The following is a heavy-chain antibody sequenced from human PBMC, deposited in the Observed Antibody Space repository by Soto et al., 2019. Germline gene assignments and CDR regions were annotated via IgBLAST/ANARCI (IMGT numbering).Heavy chain of an antibody. Sequence: EVHLLESGGGLVQPGGSLRISCAASGFAFSNYAMTWVRQAPGKGLEWVSDISDGAGATHYAYSVKGRFTISRDDSKNTLYLQMDRLIAEDVAVYYCAKGRTFFDFWVQGTLVSVSS. V-gene: IGHV3-23*01. CDR1: GFAFSNYA. J-gene: IGHJ4*02. D-gene: IGHD3-16*01. CDR3: AKGRTFFDF. CDR2: ISDGAGAT.